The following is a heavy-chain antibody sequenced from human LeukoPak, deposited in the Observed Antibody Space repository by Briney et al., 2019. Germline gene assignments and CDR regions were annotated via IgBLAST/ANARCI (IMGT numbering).Heavy chain of an antibody. CDR3: ARDPPTVTTNCDY. CDR2: ISPTFVTA. CDR1: GYTFTSYG. J-gene: IGHJ4*02. V-gene: IGHV1-69*13. D-gene: IGHD4-17*01. Sequence: ASVKVSCKASGYTFTSYGISWVRQAPGQGLEWMGGISPTFVTAKYAQKFQGRVTITADESTSTAYMELSSLRSEDTALYYCARDPPTVTTNCDYWGQGTLVTVSS.